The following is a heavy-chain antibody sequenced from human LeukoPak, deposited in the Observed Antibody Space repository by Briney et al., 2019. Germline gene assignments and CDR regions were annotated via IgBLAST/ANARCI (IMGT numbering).Heavy chain of an antibody. CDR1: GGSFSGYY. CDR3: ASLAVAGLSEGY. CDR2: INHSGST. D-gene: IGHD6-19*01. J-gene: IGHJ4*02. V-gene: IGHV4-34*01. Sequence: SETLSLTCAVYGGSFSGYYWSWIRQPPGKGLEWIGEINHSGSTNYNPSLKSRVTISVDTSRNQFSLKLNSVTAADTAVYYCASLAVAGLSEGYWGQGTLVIVSS.